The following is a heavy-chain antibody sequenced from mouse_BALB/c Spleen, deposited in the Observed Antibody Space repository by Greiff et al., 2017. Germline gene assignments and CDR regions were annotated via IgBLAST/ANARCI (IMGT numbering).Heavy chain of an antibody. CDR3: ARAYDYDYYAMDY. J-gene: IGHJ4*01. CDR1: GFTFSDYY. CDR2: ISDGGSYT. D-gene: IGHD2-4*01. V-gene: IGHV5-4*02. Sequence: EVKVEESGGGLVKPGGSLKLSCAASGFTFSDYYMYWVRQTPEKRLEWVATISDGGSYTYYPDSVKGRFTISRDNAKNNLYLQMSSLKSEDTAMYYCARAYDYDYYAMDYWGQGTSVTVSS.